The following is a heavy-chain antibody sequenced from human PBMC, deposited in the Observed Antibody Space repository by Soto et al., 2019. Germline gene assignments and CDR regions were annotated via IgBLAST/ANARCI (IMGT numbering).Heavy chain of an antibody. CDR3: AKDPGRGYSYGWNFDY. Sequence: PVGSLRLSCAASGFTFSSYAMSWVRQAPGKGLEWVSAISGSGGSTYYADSVKGRFTISRDNSKNTLYLQMNSLRAEDTAVYYCAKDPGRGYSYGWNFDYWGQGTLVTVSS. J-gene: IGHJ4*02. D-gene: IGHD5-18*01. V-gene: IGHV3-23*01. CDR2: ISGSGGST. CDR1: GFTFSSYA.